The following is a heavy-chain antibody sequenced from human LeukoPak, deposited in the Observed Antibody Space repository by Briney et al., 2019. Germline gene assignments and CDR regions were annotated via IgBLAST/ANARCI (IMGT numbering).Heavy chain of an antibody. CDR1: GGSISSHY. D-gene: IGHD6-19*01. Sequence: SETLSLTCTVSGGSISSHYWSWIRQPPGKGLEWIGYIYYSGSTNYNPSLKSRVTISVDTSKNQFSLKLSSVTAAGTAVYYCARSSGWYEHDYWGQGTLVTVSS. CDR3: ARSSGWYEHDY. V-gene: IGHV4-59*11. CDR2: IYYSGST. J-gene: IGHJ4*02.